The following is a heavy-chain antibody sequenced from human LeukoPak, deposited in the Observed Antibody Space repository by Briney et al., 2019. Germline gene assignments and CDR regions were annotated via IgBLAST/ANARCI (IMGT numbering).Heavy chain of an antibody. V-gene: IGHV3-23*01. Sequence: PGGSLRLSCATSGFTFDDSAMHWVRQAPGKGLEWVSAISGSGGSTYYADSVKGRFTISRDNSKNTLYLQMNSLRAEDTAEYYRAKLSMYIVDSAGDYWGQGTLVTVSS. CDR2: ISGSGGST. J-gene: IGHJ4*02. D-gene: IGHD2-15*01. CDR1: GFTFDDSA. CDR3: AKLSMYIVDSAGDY.